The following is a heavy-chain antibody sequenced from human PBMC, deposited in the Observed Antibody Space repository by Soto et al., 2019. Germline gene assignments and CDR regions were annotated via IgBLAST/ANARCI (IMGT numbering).Heavy chain of an antibody. CDR3: AVVVVAATRFDP. Sequence: GGSLRLSCAASGFTFSSYAMHWVRQAPGKGLEWVAVISYDGSNKYYADSVKGRFTISRDNSKNTLYLQMNSLRAEDTAVYYCAVVVVAATRFDPWGQGTLVTVSS. CDR1: GFTFSSYA. V-gene: IGHV3-30-3*01. CDR2: ISYDGSNK. J-gene: IGHJ5*02. D-gene: IGHD2-15*01.